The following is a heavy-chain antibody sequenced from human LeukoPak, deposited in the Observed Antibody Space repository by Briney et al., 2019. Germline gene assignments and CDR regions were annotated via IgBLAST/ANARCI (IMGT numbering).Heavy chain of an antibody. Sequence: GGSLRLSCAASGFTVSSNYMSWVRQAPGKGLEWVSVIYSGGSTYYADSVKGRFTISRDNSKNTLYLQMNSLRAEDTAVYYCARDLDYGDYVYGYWGQRTLVTVSS. CDR1: GFTVSSNY. D-gene: IGHD4-17*01. CDR3: ARDLDYGDYVYGY. CDR2: IYSGGST. J-gene: IGHJ4*02. V-gene: IGHV3-66*02.